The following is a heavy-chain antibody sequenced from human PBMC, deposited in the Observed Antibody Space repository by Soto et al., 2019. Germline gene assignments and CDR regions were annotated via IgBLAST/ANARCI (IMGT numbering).Heavy chain of an antibody. V-gene: IGHV4-30-4*01. CDR2: IHFSGTT. D-gene: IGHD6-19*01. Sequence: QLQESGPGLVKPSQTLSLTCTVSGDSISSDDSYWSWIRQPPGKGLEWIGYIHFSGTTYYNPSLKSRVTISVDTSKNQFSPKMSSGTAADTAVYYCARVMSVAENFDYWGQGTLVTVSS. CDR3: ARVMSVAENFDY. J-gene: IGHJ4*02. CDR1: GDSISSDDSY.